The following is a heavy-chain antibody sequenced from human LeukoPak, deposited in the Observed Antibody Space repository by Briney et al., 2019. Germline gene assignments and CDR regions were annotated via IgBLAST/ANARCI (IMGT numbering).Heavy chain of an antibody. J-gene: IGHJ5*02. CDR2: IYTSGST. D-gene: IGHD3-10*01. Sequence: PSETLSLTCTVSGGSISSYYWSWIRQPAGKGLEWIGRIYTSGSTNYNPPLKSRVTMSVDTSKNQFSLKLSSVPAADTAVDYCARIYYGSGSPAGWFDPWGQGTLVTVSS. V-gene: IGHV4-4*07. CDR3: ARIYYGSGSPAGWFDP. CDR1: GGSISSYY.